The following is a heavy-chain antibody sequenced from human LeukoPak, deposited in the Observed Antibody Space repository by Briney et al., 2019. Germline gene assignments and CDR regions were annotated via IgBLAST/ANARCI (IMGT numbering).Heavy chain of an antibody. CDR1: EFIFRSYE. CDR3: ARDLRGYNYLRQVDAFDI. V-gene: IGHV3-48*03. J-gene: IGHJ3*02. Sequence: GGSLRLSCAASEFIFRSYEMNWVRQAPGKGLEWVSYISGRGSTIYYADSVKGRFTISRDNAKNSLYLQMNSLRAEDTAVYCCARDLRGYNYLRQVDAFDIWGQGTMVTVSS. CDR2: ISGRGSTI. D-gene: IGHD5-24*01.